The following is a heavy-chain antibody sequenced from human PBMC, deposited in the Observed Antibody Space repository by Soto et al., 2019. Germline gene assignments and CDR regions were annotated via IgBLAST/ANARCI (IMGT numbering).Heavy chain of an antibody. J-gene: IGHJ6*02. D-gene: IGHD5-18*01. CDR2: IDPSDSYT. Sequence: LGESLKISCKGSGYSFTSYWISWVRQMPGKGLEWMGRIDPSDSYTNYSPSLQGHVTISADKSISTAYLQWSSLKASDTAMYYCARHTDTAMDLYYYYGMDVWGQGTTVTVSS. V-gene: IGHV5-10-1*01. CDR3: ARHTDTAMDLYYYYGMDV. CDR1: GYSFTSYW.